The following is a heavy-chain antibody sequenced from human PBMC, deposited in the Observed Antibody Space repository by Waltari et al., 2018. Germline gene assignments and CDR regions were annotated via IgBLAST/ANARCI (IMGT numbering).Heavy chain of an antibody. Sequence: QLQLQESGPGLVKPSETLSLTCHVSGGPIRSSSYSWGLIRQPPGKGLEWIGSIYYSGSTFYNPPLKSRGTISVDTSKSQFSLKLSSVTAADTAVYYCARGYCSSTSCHYFDYWGQGTLVTVSS. CDR3: ARGYCSSTSCHYFDY. D-gene: IGHD2-2*01. CDR2: IYYSGST. J-gene: IGHJ4*02. V-gene: IGHV4-39*07. CDR1: GGPIRSSSYS.